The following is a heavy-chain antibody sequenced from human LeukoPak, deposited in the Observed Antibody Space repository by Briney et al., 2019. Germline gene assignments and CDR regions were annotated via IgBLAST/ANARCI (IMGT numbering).Heavy chain of an antibody. CDR3: ASLSEGTVYDY. D-gene: IGHD3/OR15-3a*01. Sequence: SSETLSLTCTVSGGSISSYYWSWIRQPPGKGLEWIGYIYYSGSTNYNPSLKSRVTISVDKSKNQFSLKLSSVTAADTAVYYCASLSEGTVYDYWGQGTLVTVSS. V-gene: IGHV4-59*12. J-gene: IGHJ4*02. CDR2: IYYSGST. CDR1: GGSISSYY.